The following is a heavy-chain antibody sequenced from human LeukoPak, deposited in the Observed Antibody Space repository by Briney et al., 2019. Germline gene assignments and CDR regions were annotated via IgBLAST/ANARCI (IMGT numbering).Heavy chain of an antibody. CDR1: GYSISSGYY. CDR3: ASLLGASLDY. J-gene: IGHJ4*02. D-gene: IGHD1-26*01. V-gene: IGHV4-38-2*02. Sequence: SETLXXTCTVXGYSISSGYYWGWIRQPPGKGLEWIGSIYHSGSTYYNPSLKRRVTISVDTSKNQFSLKLSSVTAADTAVYYCASLLGASLDYWGQGTLVTVSS. CDR2: IYHSGST.